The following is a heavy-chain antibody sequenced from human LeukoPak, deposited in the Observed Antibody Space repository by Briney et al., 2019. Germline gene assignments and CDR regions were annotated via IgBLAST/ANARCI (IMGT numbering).Heavy chain of an antibody. V-gene: IGHV1-69*01. D-gene: IGHD3-3*01. Sequence: GSSVKVSCKASGGTFSSYAISWVRQAPGQGLEWMGAIIPIFGTANYAQKFQGRVTNTADESTSTAYMELSSLRSEDTAVYYCARGFLERLLYRNWFDPWGKGTLVTVSS. CDR2: IIPIFGTA. CDR3: ARGFLERLLYRNWFDP. J-gene: IGHJ5*02. CDR1: GGTFSSYA.